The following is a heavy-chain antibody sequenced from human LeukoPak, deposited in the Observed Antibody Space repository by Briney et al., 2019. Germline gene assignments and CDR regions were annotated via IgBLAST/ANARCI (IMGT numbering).Heavy chain of an antibody. CDR1: GFTFSSYG. CDR3: AKDSCSSTSCYDFFYVPHYFDY. D-gene: IGHD2-2*01. V-gene: IGHV3-30*02. Sequence: GGSLRLSCAASGFTFSSYGMHWVRQAPGKGLEWVAFIRYDGSNKYYADSVKGRFTISRDNSKNTLYLQMNSLRAEDTAVYYCAKDSCSSTSCYDFFYVPHYFDYWAREPWSPSPQ. J-gene: IGHJ4*02. CDR2: IRYDGSNK.